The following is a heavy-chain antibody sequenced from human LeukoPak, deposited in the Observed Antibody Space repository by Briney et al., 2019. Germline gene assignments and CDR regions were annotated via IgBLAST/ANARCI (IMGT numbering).Heavy chain of an antibody. CDR1: GFTFSDSW. CDR3: ATYTHWVAGDV. V-gene: IGHV3-7*01. D-gene: IGHD3-16*01. CDR2: MNQDGSDK. J-gene: IGHJ6*02. Sequence: GGSLRLSCAASGFTFSDSWMSWVRQAPGKGLEWVANMNQDGSDKDYVDPVKGRFTISRGNARNSLYLQMGSLRAEDTAVYYCATYTHWVAGDVWGQGTTVTVSS.